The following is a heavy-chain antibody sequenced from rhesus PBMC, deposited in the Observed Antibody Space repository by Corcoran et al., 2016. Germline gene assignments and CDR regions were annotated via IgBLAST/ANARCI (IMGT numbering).Heavy chain of an antibody. CDR2: SGGMRGIT. D-gene: IGHD1-1-1*01. V-gene: IGHV4-127*01. CDR3: AREDSYYGLDS. CDR1: GYSISSGYG. J-gene: IGHJ6*01. Sequence: QVQLQESGPGLVKPSETLSLTCAVSGYSISSGYGWSWIRQPPGKGLGWIGYSGGMRGITNDNPSLKSRVTISKDTSKNQFSLKLSSVTAADTAVYYGAREDSYYGLDSWGQGVVVTVSS.